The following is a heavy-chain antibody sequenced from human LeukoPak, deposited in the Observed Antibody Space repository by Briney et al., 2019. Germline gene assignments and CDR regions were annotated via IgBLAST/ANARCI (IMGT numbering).Heavy chain of an antibody. CDR3: ARDRGTWNDDGFDY. CDR1: GGYISSYY. CDR2: ISYSGST. J-gene: IGHJ4*02. D-gene: IGHD1-1*01. Sequence: SETLSLTCTVSGGYISSYYWSWIRQPPGKGLEWIGYISYSGSTNYNPSLKSRVTISVDTSKNQFSLKLNSVTAADTAVYYCARDRGTWNDDGFDYWGQGTLVTVSS. V-gene: IGHV4-59*01.